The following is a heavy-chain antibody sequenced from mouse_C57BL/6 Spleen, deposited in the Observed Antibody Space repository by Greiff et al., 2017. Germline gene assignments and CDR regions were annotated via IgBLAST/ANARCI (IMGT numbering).Heavy chain of an antibody. CDR2: IYPGDGDT. Sequence: QVQLQESGPELVKPGASVKISCKASGYAFSSSWMNWVKQRPGQGLEWIGRIYPGDGDTNYNGKFKGKATLTADKSSSPAYMQLSSLTSEDSAVYCCARGNYAMDYWGQGSSVTVAS. J-gene: IGHJ4*01. V-gene: IGHV1-82*01. CDR1: GYAFSSSW. CDR3: ARGNYAMDY.